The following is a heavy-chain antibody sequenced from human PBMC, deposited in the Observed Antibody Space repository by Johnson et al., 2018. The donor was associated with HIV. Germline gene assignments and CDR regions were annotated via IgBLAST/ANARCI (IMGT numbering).Heavy chain of an antibody. CDR2: MNWNGDST. CDR3: ARDRTSQRWELLPDDAFDI. D-gene: IGHD1-26*01. V-gene: IGHV3-20*04. J-gene: IGHJ3*02. CDR1: GFTVSSNY. Sequence: EQLVESGGGLVQPGGSLRLSCAASGFTVSSNYMSWVRQAPGKGLEWVSGMNWNGDSTGYGDFVKGRFTISRDNAKNALYLQMNSLRAEDTALYYCARDRTSQRWELLPDDAFDIWGRWTMVTGSS.